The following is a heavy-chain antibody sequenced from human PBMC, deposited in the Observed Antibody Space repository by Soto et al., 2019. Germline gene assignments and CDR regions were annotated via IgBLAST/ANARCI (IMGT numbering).Heavy chain of an antibody. D-gene: IGHD2-2*01. J-gene: IGHJ5*02. V-gene: IGHV4-59*12. CDR3: ARVPDR. Sequence: PSETLSLTCTVSGGSISSYYWSWIRQPPGKGLEWIGYIYYSGSTNYNPSLKSRVTTSVDRSKSQFSLKLSSVTAADTAVYYCARVPDRWGQGTLVTVSS. CDR2: IYYSGST. CDR1: GGSISSYY.